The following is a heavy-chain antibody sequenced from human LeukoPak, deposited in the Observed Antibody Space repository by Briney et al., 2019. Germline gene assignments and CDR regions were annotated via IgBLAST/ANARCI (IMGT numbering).Heavy chain of an antibody. CDR2: IYYSGST. CDR3: AGSRTTVVTRGISGAFDI. Sequence: SETLSLTCTVSGGSTSSYYWSWIRQPPGKGLEWIGYIYYSGSTNYNPSLKSRVTISVDTSKNQFSLKLSSVTAADTAVYYCAGSRTTVVTRGISGAFDIWGQGTMVTVSS. J-gene: IGHJ3*02. CDR1: GGSTSSYY. V-gene: IGHV4-59*08. D-gene: IGHD4-23*01.